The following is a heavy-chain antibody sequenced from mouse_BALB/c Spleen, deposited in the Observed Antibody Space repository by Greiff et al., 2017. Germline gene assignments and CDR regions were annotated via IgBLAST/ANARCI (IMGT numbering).Heavy chain of an antibody. CDR2: ISNGGGST. D-gene: IGHD2-1*01. CDR1: GFTFSSYT. CDR3: ARGDGNYGGVFAY. V-gene: IGHV5-12-2*01. Sequence: EVMLVESGGGLVQPGGSLTLSCAASGFTFSSYTMSWVRQTPEKRLEWVAYISNGGGSTYYPDTVKGRFTISRDNAKNTLYLQMSSLKSEDTAMYYCARGDGNYGGVFAYWGQGTLVTVSA. J-gene: IGHJ3*01.